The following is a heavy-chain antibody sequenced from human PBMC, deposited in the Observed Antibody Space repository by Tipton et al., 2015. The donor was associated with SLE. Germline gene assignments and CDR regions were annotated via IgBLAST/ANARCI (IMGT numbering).Heavy chain of an antibody. J-gene: IGHJ3*02. CDR1: GFTFSGYG. V-gene: IGHV3-33*01. Sequence: RSLRLSCAASGFTFSGYGIHWVRQAPGKGLEWVAVIWYDGSDKYYADSVKGRFTISRDNSKNTLYLQMKSLRAEDTAVYYCARDGETEAFDIWGQGTMVTVSS. CDR2: IWYDGSDK. CDR3: ARDGETEAFDI. D-gene: IGHD3-10*01.